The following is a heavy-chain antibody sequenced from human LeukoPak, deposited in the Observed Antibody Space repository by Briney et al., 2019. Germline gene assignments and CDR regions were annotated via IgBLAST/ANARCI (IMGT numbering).Heavy chain of an antibody. CDR1: GHTFTSYG. D-gene: IGHD4-23*01. Sequence: EASVKVSCKASGHTFTSYGISWVRQAPGQGLEWMGWTSAYNGNTNYAQKLQGRVTMTTDTSTSTAYMELRSLRSDDTAVYYCARVKPIGGKPDQAPYYYYYNGMDVWGQGATVTVSS. J-gene: IGHJ6*02. V-gene: IGHV1-18*01. CDR3: ARVKPIGGKPDQAPYYYYYNGMDV. CDR2: TSAYNGNT.